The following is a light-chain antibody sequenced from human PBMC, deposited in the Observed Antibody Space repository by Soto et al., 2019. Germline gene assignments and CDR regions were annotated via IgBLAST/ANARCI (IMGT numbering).Light chain of an antibody. CDR3: QQYGSYPHT. V-gene: IGKV3-20*01. J-gene: IGKJ4*01. CDR2: GAS. Sequence: EIVLTQSPGTLSLSPGERVALSCRASQSVNNNYLAWHQQKPGQAPRLLIYGASNRATGIPDRISGSGSGTDFTLTISRLEPEDFAVYYCQQYGSYPHTFGGGTKVEIK. CDR1: QSVNNNY.